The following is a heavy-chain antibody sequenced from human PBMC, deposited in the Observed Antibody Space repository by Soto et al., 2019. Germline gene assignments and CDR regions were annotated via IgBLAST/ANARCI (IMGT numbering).Heavy chain of an antibody. D-gene: IGHD3-10*01. CDR1: GFTFSDHY. CDR3: VANMVRGIGFDY. J-gene: IGHJ4*02. V-gene: IGHV3-72*01. Sequence: EVQLVESGGGLVQPGGSLRLSCAASGFTFSDHYMDWVRQAPGKGLEWVGRTRNKANSYTTEYAASVKGRFTISRDDSKSSLYLQMNSLKTEDTAVYYCVANMVRGIGFDYWGQGTLVTVSS. CDR2: TRNKANSYTT.